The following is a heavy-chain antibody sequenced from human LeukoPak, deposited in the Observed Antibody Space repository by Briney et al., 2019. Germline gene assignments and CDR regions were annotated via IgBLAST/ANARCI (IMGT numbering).Heavy chain of an antibody. CDR3: ARGLWGGYCGGGSCLGFDP. V-gene: IGHV1-8*01. CDR1: GYTFTSYD. CDR2: MNPNSGNT. D-gene: IGHD2-15*01. J-gene: IGHJ5*02. Sequence: ASVKVSCKASGYTFTSYDINWVRQATGQGLEWMGWMNPNSGNTGYAQKFQSRVTMTRNTSISTAYMELSSLRSEDTAVYYCARGLWGGYCGGGSCLGFDPWGQGTLVTVSS.